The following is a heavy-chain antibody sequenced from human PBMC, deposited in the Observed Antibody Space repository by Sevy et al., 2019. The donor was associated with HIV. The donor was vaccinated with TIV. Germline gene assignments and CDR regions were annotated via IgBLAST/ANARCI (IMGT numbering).Heavy chain of an antibody. Sequence: GESLKISCAASGFTFSSYWMSWVRQAPGKGLEWVANIKQDGSEKYYVDSVKGRFTISRDNVKNSLYLQMNSLRAEDTAVYYCAREAEMATITEGYWGQRTLVTVSS. CDR1: GFTFSSYW. V-gene: IGHV3-7*03. D-gene: IGHD5-12*01. CDR3: AREAEMATITEGY. J-gene: IGHJ4*02. CDR2: IKQDGSEK.